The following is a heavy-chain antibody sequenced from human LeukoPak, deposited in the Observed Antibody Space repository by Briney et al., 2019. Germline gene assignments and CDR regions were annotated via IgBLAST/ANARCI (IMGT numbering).Heavy chain of an antibody. CDR1: GGTFNSYA. J-gene: IGHJ4*02. V-gene: IGHV1-69*01. CDR2: IIPIFGTA. Sequence: SVKVSCKASGGTFNSYAISWVRQAPGQGLEWMGGIIPIFGTANYAQKFQGRVMITADESTSTAYMELSSLRSEDTAVYYCALAPPPIHYYDRSGYYGGTDYWGQGTLVTVSS. D-gene: IGHD3-22*01. CDR3: ALAPPPIHYYDRSGYYGGTDY.